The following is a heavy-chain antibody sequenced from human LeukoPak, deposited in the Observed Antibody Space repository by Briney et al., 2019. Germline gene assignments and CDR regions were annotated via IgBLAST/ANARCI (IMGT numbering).Heavy chain of an antibody. CDR3: ARGGTGYSFAYG. Sequence: SETLSLTCTVSGDSISNCCWTWIRQPPGKGLEWIGYIYSSGSTNYNPSLKSRVTMSVDTSTNQFSLRLTSVTAADTAVYYCARGGTGYSFAYGWAQGILVTVSS. J-gene: IGHJ4*02. D-gene: IGHD5-18*01. CDR1: GDSISNCC. CDR2: IYSSGST. V-gene: IGHV4-59*01.